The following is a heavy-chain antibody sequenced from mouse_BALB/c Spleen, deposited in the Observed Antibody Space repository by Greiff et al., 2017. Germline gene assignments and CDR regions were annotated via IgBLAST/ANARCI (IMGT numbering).Heavy chain of an antibody. Sequence: VKLMESGPGLVAPSQSLSITCTVSGFSLTSYGVHWVRQPPGKGLEWLGVIWAGGSTNYNSALMSRLSISKDNSKSQVFLKMNSLQTDDTAMYYCARGGSKLAFYFDYWGQGTTLTVSS. CDR2: IWAGGST. CDR1: GFSLTSYG. J-gene: IGHJ2*01. CDR3: ARGGSKLAFYFDY. V-gene: IGHV2-9*02. D-gene: IGHD1-3*01.